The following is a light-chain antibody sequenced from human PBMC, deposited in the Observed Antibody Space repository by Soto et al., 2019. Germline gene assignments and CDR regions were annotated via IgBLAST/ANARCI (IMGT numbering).Light chain of an antibody. CDR1: QSVSSSY. Sequence: ESVLTQPPGTLSLSPGERATLSCRASQSVSSSYLAWYQQKPGQAPRLLIYGASSRATGIPDRFSGSGSGTDFTLTISRLEPEDFAVYYCQQYGSSPRAFGQGTKVEIK. J-gene: IGKJ1*01. V-gene: IGKV3-20*01. CDR2: GAS. CDR3: QQYGSSPRA.